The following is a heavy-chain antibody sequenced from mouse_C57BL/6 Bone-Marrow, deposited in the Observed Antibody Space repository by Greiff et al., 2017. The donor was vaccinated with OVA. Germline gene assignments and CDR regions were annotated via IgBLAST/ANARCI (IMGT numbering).Heavy chain of an antibody. D-gene: IGHD1-1*01. Sequence: QVQLQQSGADLAKPGASVKLSCKASGYTFTSYWMHWVKQRPGQGLEWIGYINPSSGYTKYNQKFKDKATLTADKSSSTAYMQLSSLTYEDSAVYYCAIYYYGSSYVDYWGQGTTLTVSS. CDR3: AIYYYGSSYVDY. V-gene: IGHV1-7*01. CDR2: INPSSGYT. J-gene: IGHJ2*01. CDR1: GYTFTSYW.